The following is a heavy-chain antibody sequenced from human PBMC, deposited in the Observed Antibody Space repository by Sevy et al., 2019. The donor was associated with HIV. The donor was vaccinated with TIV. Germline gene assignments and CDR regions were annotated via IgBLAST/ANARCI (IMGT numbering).Heavy chain of an antibody. V-gene: IGHV4-59*13. CDR2: IYYSGST. J-gene: IGHJ3*02. CDR1: GGSISSYY. CDR3: ARALGDIVVVPAALYWAFDI. D-gene: IGHD2-2*01. Sequence: SETLSLTCTVSGGSISSYYWSWIRQPPGKGLEWIGYIYYSGSTNYNPSLKSRVTISVDTSKNQFSLKLSSVTAADTAVYYCARALGDIVVVPAALYWAFDIWGQGTMVTVSS.